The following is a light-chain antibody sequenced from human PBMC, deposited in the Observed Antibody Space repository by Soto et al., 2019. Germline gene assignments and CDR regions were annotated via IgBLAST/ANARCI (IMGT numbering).Light chain of an antibody. J-gene: IGKJ2*01. CDR2: WSS. CDR1: QTVLYSSNNKNL. V-gene: IGKV4-1*01. Sequence: DIVMTQSPEYLAVSLGERATINCKSSQTVLYSSNNKNLISWYQQKPGQPHKLQIYWSSTRESGVPDRFSGRGSGRDFTLTISSLQAEDVAVYYCQQYYSPPRYTFGQGTRLEIK. CDR3: QQYYSPPRYT.